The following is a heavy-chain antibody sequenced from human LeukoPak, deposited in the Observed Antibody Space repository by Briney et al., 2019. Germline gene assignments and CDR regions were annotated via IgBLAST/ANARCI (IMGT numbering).Heavy chain of an antibody. CDR1: RHTFTNYD. J-gene: IGHJ5*02. D-gene: IGHD4-23*01. CDR3: ARDYGGNSGWFDP. CDR2: MNPTSGNT. V-gene: IGHV1-8*01. Sequence: ASVKVSYKASRHTFTNYDLNWVRQAPRQGPKWMRWMNPTSGNTGYAQKFQGRVTMTRDTSISTAYMELTSLRYEDTAVYYCARDYGGNSGWFDPWGEGTLVTVSS.